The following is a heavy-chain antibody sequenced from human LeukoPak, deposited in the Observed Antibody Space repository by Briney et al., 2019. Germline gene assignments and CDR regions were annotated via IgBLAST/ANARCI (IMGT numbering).Heavy chain of an antibody. J-gene: IGHJ4*02. CDR2: ISHDGSNK. CDR1: GFTFSTYG. CDR3: EKGWDTKSTSRSPFDY. V-gene: IGHV3-30*18. D-gene: IGHD1-26*01. Sequence: GGSLRLSCAASGFTFSTYGMHWVRQAPGKGLEWVAVISHDGSNKYYADSVKGRFTISRDNSKNTLSPQMNSLRAEDTAVYYCEKGWDTKSTSRSPFDYWGQGTLVTVSS.